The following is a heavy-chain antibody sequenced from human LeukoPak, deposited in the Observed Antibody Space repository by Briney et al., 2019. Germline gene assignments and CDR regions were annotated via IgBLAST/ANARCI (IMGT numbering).Heavy chain of an antibody. CDR2: INSDGSST. V-gene: IGHV3-74*01. J-gene: IGHJ4*02. CDR1: GFTFSSYW. D-gene: IGHD6-19*01. CDR3: ANLDGAVAGLGNY. Sequence: GGSLRLSCAASGFTFSSYWMHWVRQAPGKGLVWVSRINSDGSSTSYTDSVKGRFTISRDNAKNTLYLQMSSLRAEDTAAYYCANLDGAVAGLGNYWGQGTLVTVSS.